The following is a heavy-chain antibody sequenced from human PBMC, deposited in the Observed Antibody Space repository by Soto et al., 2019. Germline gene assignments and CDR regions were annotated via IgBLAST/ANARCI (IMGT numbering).Heavy chain of an antibody. CDR2: ISRNGGST. V-gene: IGHV3-64D*06. J-gene: IGHJ4*02. CDR3: VRATPLPAFDY. CDR1: GFIFSSYA. Sequence: PGGSLRLSCSASGFIFSSYAMHWVRQAPGKGLEYVSAISRNGGSTYYADSVKGRFTISRDNSKNTLYLQMSSLRAEDTAVYYCVRATPLPAFDYWGQGTLVTVSS.